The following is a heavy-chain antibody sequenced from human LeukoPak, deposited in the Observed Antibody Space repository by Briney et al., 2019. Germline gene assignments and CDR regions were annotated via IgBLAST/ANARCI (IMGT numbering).Heavy chain of an antibody. V-gene: IGHV1-8*03. CDR1: GGTFSSYA. Sequence: GSSVKVSCKASGGTFSSYAISWVRQAPGQGLEWMGWMNPNSGNTGYAQKFQGRVTITRNTSISTAYMELSSLRSEDTAVYYCARGGRARPFDYWGQGTLVTVSS. J-gene: IGHJ4*02. CDR2: MNPNSGNT. CDR3: ARGGRARPFDY. D-gene: IGHD1-14*01.